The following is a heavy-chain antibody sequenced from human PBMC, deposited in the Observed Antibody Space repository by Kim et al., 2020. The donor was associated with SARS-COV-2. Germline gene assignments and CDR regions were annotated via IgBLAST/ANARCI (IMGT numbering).Heavy chain of an antibody. D-gene: IGHD4-17*01. V-gene: IGHV3-7*01. J-gene: IGHJ5*02. CDR2: DGTDE. CDR3: TKDYAVTS. Sequence: DGTDENELDAVKGRFTISRDNAKSSLYLQMNSLRAEDTAVYYCTKDYAVTSWGQGTLVTVSS.